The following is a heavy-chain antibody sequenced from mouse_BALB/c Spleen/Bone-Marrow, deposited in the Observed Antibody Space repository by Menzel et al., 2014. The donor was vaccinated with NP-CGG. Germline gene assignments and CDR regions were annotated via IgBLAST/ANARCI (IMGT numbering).Heavy chain of an antibody. J-gene: IGHJ4*01. D-gene: IGHD2-3*01. V-gene: IGHV1-53*01. CDR3: TRDGHNYYAMDY. CDR1: GYTFTTYY. Sequence: QVQLQQSGAELVKPGTSVRLSCKASGYTFTTYYIYWVKQRAGQGLEWIGEIIPSNGGTNFNEKYKSKATLTVDKSSSTSYMQLSSLTSEDSAVYYCTRDGHNYYAMDYWGQGTSVTVSS. CDR2: IIPSNGGT.